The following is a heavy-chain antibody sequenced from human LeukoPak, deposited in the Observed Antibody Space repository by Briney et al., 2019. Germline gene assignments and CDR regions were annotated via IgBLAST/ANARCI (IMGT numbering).Heavy chain of an antibody. CDR2: IISDGSSA. D-gene: IGHD1-26*01. V-gene: IGHV3-74*01. Sequence: GGSLRLSCVASGFTFSSYWMHWVRQAPGKGLVWVSRIISDGSSATYADSVKGRFSISRDNAKNSLYLQMNSLRAEDTAVYYCARDLLGWELHYFDYWGQGTLVTVSS. CDR1: GFTFSSYW. CDR3: ARDLLGWELHYFDY. J-gene: IGHJ4*02.